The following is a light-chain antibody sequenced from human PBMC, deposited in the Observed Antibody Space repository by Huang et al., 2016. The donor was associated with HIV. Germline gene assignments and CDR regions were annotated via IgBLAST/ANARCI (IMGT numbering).Light chain of an antibody. Sequence: EIVLTQSPATLSLSPGERATLSCRASQSVSNYLAWYQQKPGQAPRLLIYDASNRATGIPARCSGSGSGTDFTLTISSLEPEDFAVYYCQQRRNWPLLTFGGGTKVEIK. V-gene: IGKV3-11*01. J-gene: IGKJ4*01. CDR2: DAS. CDR3: QQRRNWPLLT. CDR1: QSVSNY.